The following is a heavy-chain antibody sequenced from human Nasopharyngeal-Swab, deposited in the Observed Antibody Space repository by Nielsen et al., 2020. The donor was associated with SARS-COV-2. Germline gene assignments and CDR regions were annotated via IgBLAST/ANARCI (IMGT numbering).Heavy chain of an antibody. J-gene: IGHJ4*02. Sequence: ASVKVSCKASGYTFTSFGISWVRQAPGQGLEWMGWISSYNGDTHYAHSLQGRIAMTTDTSTSTAYLELRSLRSDDTAMYYCAPAYGSVSSPEYWGQGTLVTVSS. D-gene: IGHD3-10*01. CDR2: ISSYNGDT. V-gene: IGHV1-18*01. CDR3: APAYGSVSSPEY. CDR1: GYTFTSFG.